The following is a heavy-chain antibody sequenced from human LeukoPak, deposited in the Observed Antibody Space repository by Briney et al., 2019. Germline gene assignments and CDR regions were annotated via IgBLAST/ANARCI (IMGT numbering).Heavy chain of an antibody. Sequence: PGRSLRLSCAASGFTFSTYAMHWVRQAPGKGLEWVANIKQDGSEKYYVDSVKGRFTISRDNAKNSLYLQMNSLKASDTAMYYCARRQQQTNAFDIWGQGTMVTVSS. CDR1: GFTFSTYA. CDR3: ARRQQQTNAFDI. J-gene: IGHJ3*02. D-gene: IGHD6-13*01. CDR2: IKQDGSEK. V-gene: IGHV3-7*03.